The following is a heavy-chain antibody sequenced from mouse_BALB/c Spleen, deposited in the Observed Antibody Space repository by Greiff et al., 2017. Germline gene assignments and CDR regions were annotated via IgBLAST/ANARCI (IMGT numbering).Heavy chain of an antibody. CDR3: ARKGYRYDDWFAY. Sequence: EVKLQESGPGLVKPSQSLSLTCTVTGYSITSDYAWNWIRQFPGNKLEWMGYISYSGSTSYNPSLKSRISITRDTSKNQFFLQLNSVTTEDTATYYCARKGYRYDDWFAYWGQGTLVTVSA. CDR2: ISYSGST. V-gene: IGHV3-2*02. D-gene: IGHD2-14*01. J-gene: IGHJ3*01. CDR1: GYSITSDYA.